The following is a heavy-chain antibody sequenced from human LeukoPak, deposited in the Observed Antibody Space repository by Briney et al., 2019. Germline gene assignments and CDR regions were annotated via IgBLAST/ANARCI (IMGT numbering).Heavy chain of an antibody. CDR2: ISGSGGST. V-gene: IGHV3-23*01. J-gene: IGHJ4*02. CDR1: GFTFSSYA. D-gene: IGHD2-2*02. CDR3: AKSPRYCSSTSCYNSPFDY. Sequence: PGGSLRLSCAASGFTFSSYAMSWVRQAPGKGLEWVSAISGSGGSTYYADSVKGRFTISRDNSKNTLYLQMNSLRAEDTAVYYCAKSPRYCSSTSCYNSPFDYWGQGTLVTVSS.